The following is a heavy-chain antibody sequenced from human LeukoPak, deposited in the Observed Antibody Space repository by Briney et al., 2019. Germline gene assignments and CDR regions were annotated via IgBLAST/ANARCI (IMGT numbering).Heavy chain of an antibody. J-gene: IGHJ4*02. Sequence: GGSLRLSCAGSGFTFSSHWMSWVRQAPGKGLEWVANIKQDGSEKYYVDSVKGRFTISRDNAKNSLYLQVNSLRAEDTAVYYCAKDGGLWVSAHWGDSWGRGTLVTVSS. D-gene: IGHD7-27*01. CDR2: IKQDGSEK. CDR1: GFTFSSHW. V-gene: IGHV3-7*03. CDR3: AKDGGLWVSAHWGDS.